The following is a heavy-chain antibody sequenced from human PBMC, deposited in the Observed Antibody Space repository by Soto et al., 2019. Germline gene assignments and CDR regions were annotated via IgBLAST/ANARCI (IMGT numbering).Heavy chain of an antibody. CDR1: GYTFTSYA. CDR2: ISTYHGNT. Sequence: QVQLVQSGAEVKKPGASVKVSCKASGYTFTSYAISWVRQAPGQGLEWMGWISTYHGNTNYALNLQDRVTMTTDTSTSTAYMELRSLRSDDTAVYYCARPVAGLWYYFEYWGQGTPVTVSS. J-gene: IGHJ4*02. D-gene: IGHD6-19*01. V-gene: IGHV1-18*01. CDR3: ARPVAGLWYYFEY.